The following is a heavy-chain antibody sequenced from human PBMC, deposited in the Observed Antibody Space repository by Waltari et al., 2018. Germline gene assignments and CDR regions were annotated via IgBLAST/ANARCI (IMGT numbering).Heavy chain of an antibody. D-gene: IGHD2-21*01. CDR1: GFNFGYYW. Sequence: EGQVVESGGGLVQPGGSLSLPCAASGFNFGYYWMPWVRQVPGKRAVWVSRINTDGSITTYVDSVKGRFIVSRDNARNTLYLQMNSLRAEDTAVYYCARDGIAGSQAYWGQGTLVTVSS. V-gene: IGHV3-74*01. CDR2: INTDGSIT. J-gene: IGHJ4*02. CDR3: ARDGIAGSQAY.